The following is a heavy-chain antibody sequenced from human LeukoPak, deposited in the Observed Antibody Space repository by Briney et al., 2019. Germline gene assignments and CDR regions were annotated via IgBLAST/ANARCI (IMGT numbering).Heavy chain of an antibody. CDR1: GFTFSSYG. CDR3: ARVYYYDSSGCFDY. V-gene: IGHV3-33*01. Sequence: PGGSLRLSCAVSGFTFSSYGMHWVRQAPGKGLEWVAVVWYDGSKTYYADSVRGRFAISRDESKNTVYLQMNSLRAEDTAVYYCARVYYYDSSGCFDYWGQGTLVTVSS. J-gene: IGHJ4*02. D-gene: IGHD3-22*01. CDR2: VWYDGSKT.